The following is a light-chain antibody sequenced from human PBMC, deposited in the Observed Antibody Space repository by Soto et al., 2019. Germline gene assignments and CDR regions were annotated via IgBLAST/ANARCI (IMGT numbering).Light chain of an antibody. CDR1: TSDVGGYNY. J-gene: IGLJ1*01. CDR2: EVS. Sequence: QSALTQPASVSGSPGQSITSSCTGTTSDVGGYNYVAWYQQHPGKAPKLMIYEVSNRPSGVSNRFSGSKSGDTASLTSSWLQAEYEADYYCSSYTRSSSLVFGPGTKVTVL. V-gene: IGLV2-14*01. CDR3: SSYTRSSSLV.